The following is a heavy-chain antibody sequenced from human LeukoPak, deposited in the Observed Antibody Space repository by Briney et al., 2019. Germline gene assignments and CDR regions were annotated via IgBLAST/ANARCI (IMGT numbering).Heavy chain of an antibody. D-gene: IGHD1-26*01. Sequence: GGSLRLSCAASGFTFSSYGMHWVRQAPGKGLDWVAFLRYDGSNKYYADSVKGRFTISRDNAKNSLYLQMNSLRAEDTAVYYCARVNSGSFPSWFDPWGQGTLVTVSS. J-gene: IGHJ5*02. CDR3: ARVNSGSFPSWFDP. CDR1: GFTFSSYG. V-gene: IGHV3-30*02. CDR2: LRYDGSNK.